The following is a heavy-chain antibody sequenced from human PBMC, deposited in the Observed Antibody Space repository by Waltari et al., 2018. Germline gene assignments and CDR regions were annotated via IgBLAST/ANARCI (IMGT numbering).Heavy chain of an antibody. CDR2: IYYSGST. V-gene: IGHV4-59*11. J-gene: IGHJ2*01. CDR3: ASSGDYTYWYFDL. D-gene: IGHD4-17*01. CDR1: GGSISSHY. Sequence: QVQLQESGPGLVKPSETLSLTCTVSGGSISSHYWSWIRQPPGKGLEWLGYIYYSGSTNYNPSLKSLVTISVDTSKNQFSLKLSSVTAADTAVYYCASSGDYTYWYFDLWGRGTLVTVSS.